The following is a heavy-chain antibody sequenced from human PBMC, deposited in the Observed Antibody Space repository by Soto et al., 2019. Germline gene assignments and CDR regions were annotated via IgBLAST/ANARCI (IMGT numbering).Heavy chain of an antibody. J-gene: IGHJ5*02. CDR1: GGSISSSSYY. V-gene: IGHV4-39*01. D-gene: IGHD3-10*01. Sequence: SETLSLTCTVSGGSISSSSYYLGWIRQPPGKGLEWIGSIYYSGSTYYNPSLKSRVTISVDTSKNQFSLKLSSVTAADTAVYYCARHKTYYGSGSPFDWFTPGAREPWSPSPQ. CDR2: IYYSGST. CDR3: ARHKTYYGSGSPFDWFTP.